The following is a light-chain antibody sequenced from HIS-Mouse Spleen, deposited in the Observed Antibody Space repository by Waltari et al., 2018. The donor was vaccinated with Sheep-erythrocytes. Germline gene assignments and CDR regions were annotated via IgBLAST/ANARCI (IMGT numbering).Light chain of an antibody. J-gene: IGLJ2*01. Sequence: QSALTQPRSVSGSPGQSVTISCTGTSSDVGGYNYVSWYQQHPGKAPKLMIFDVSKRPSGGPDGFSGSKSGNTASLTISGLQAEDEADYYCCSYAGSYTVVFGGGTKLTVL. CDR2: DVS. CDR3: CSYAGSYTVV. CDR1: SSDVGGYNY. V-gene: IGLV2-11*01.